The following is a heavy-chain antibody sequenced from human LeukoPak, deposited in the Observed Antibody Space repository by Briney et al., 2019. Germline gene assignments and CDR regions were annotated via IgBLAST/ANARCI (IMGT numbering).Heavy chain of an antibody. V-gene: IGHV3-43*02. CDR2: ISADGGST. D-gene: IGHD6-13*01. J-gene: IGHJ4*02. CDR3: AKALIAATGKLSDY. Sequence: GGSLRLSCVASGLNFDDSAMHWVRQAPGKGLEWVSLISADGGSTFSADSVKGRFSISRDNSKNTLFLQMNSLRAEDTAVYYCAKALIAATGKLSDYWGQGTLVAVSS. CDR1: GLNFDDSA.